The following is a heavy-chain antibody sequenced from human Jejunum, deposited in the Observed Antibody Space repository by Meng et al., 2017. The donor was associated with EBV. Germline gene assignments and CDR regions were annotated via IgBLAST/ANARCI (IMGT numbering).Heavy chain of an antibody. J-gene: IGHJ4*02. Sequence: QVQLVPSGSELKKPGASVRLSCKASGYTFTDYAIIWVRQAPGQGLEWMGWINTANGNPTYAQAFTGRFVFSLDTSVNTAFLQISDLKAEDSALYYCARYSGSYSLANWGQGTLVTVSS. CDR1: GYTFTDYA. CDR2: INTANGNP. D-gene: IGHD3-10*01. V-gene: IGHV7-4-1*02. CDR3: ARYSGSYSLAN.